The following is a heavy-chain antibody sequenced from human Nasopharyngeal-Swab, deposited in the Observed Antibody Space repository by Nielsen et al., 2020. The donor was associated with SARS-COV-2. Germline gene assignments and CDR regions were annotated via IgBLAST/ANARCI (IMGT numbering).Heavy chain of an antibody. Sequence: SETLSLTCSVSGGSISSRSSYWGWIRQSPGKGLEWIGSIYYSGNTYYTPSLKSRVTISVDTSTNQFSLKLRSVTAPDTAVYYCARAGVDTSTGSSGGCFDYWGQGTLVTVSS. CDR3: ARAGVDTSTGSSGGCFDY. CDR2: IYYSGNT. V-gene: IGHV4-39*01. CDR1: GGSISSRSSY. D-gene: IGHD3-9*01. J-gene: IGHJ4*02.